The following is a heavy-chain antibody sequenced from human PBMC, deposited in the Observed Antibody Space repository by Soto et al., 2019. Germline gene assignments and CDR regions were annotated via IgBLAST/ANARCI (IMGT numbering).Heavy chain of an antibody. Sequence: SETLSLTCSASGGSINSGRSSWNWIRQSPGKGLEWIAYIYHSGSTYYNPSLKSRVTISVDRSENQFSLKLTSVTAADTAVYYCVRESTTSGPNWFDTWGPGILVTVSS. CDR1: GGSINSGRSS. J-gene: IGHJ5*02. CDR3: VRESTTSGPNWFDT. CDR2: IYHSGST. V-gene: IGHV4-30-2*06. D-gene: IGHD1-1*01.